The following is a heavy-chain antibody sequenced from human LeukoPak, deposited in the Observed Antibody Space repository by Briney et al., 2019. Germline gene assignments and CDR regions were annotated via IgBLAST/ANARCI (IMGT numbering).Heavy chain of an antibody. CDR1: GYIFTNSW. Sequence: GESLKISCKGSGYIFTNSWIGWVRQMPGKGLDWMGIIFPDNSDTKYSPSFQGQVTISADKSISTAYLQWSSLKASDTAMYFCARHKVDAYPIASPSSYYCYVDVWGKGTTVTVSS. CDR3: ARHKVDAYPIASPSSYYCYVDV. J-gene: IGHJ6*03. V-gene: IGHV5-51*01. CDR2: IFPDNSDT. D-gene: IGHD5-12*01.